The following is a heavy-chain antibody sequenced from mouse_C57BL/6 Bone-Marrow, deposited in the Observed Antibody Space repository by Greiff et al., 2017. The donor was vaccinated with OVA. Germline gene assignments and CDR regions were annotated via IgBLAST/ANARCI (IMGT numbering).Heavy chain of an antibody. CDR1: GYTFTDYY. CDR2: INPNNGGT. D-gene: IGHD4-1*01. CDR3: ARWGTGYFDY. J-gene: IGHJ2*01. Sequence: EVQLQQSGPELVKPGASVKISCKASGYTFTDYYMNWVKQSHGKSLEWIGDINPNNGGTSYNQKFKGKARLTVNKSSSTAYMELRSLTSEDSAVYYCARWGTGYFDYWGKGTTLTVSS. V-gene: IGHV1-26*01.